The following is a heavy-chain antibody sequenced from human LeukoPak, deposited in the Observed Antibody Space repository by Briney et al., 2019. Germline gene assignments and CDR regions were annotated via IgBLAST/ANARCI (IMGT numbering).Heavy chain of an antibody. D-gene: IGHD5-12*01. CDR2: IWHDGGRK. J-gene: IGHJ4*02. Sequence: PGRSLRLSCVVSGFTFGTHGFHWVRQAPGKGLEWVSVIWHDGGRKEYADSVRGRFTISRDNSNLYLQMNSLRAEDTAIYYCGRDIGNSGFNLDYWGQGTPVTVSS. CDR1: GFTFGTHG. V-gene: IGHV3-33*01. CDR3: GRDIGNSGFNLDY.